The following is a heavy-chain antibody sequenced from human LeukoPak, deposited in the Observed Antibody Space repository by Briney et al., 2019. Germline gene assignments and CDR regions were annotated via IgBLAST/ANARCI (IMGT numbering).Heavy chain of an antibody. Sequence: ASVKVSCKASGYTFTSYDINWVRQATGQGLEWMGWMNPNSGNTGYAQKFQGRVTMTRNTSISTAYMELSSLRSEDTAAYYCAAPTAGGVYYFDYWGQGTLVTVSS. J-gene: IGHJ4*02. CDR2: MNPNSGNT. CDR3: AAPTAGGVYYFDY. D-gene: IGHD1-14*01. V-gene: IGHV1-8*01. CDR1: GYTFTSYD.